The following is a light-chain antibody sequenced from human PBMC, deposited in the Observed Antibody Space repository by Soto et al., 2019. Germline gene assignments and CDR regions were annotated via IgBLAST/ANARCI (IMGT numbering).Light chain of an antibody. CDR1: SRDVGGYNY. Sequence: QSALTQPRSVSGSPGQSVTISCTGTSRDVGGYNYVSWYQQYPGKAPKLMIYEVSKRPSRVPDRFSGSKFGNTASLTISGVQAEDEADYYCCSYAGSPYVFGTGTKLTVL. CDR3: CSYAGSPYV. CDR2: EVS. J-gene: IGLJ1*01. V-gene: IGLV2-11*01.